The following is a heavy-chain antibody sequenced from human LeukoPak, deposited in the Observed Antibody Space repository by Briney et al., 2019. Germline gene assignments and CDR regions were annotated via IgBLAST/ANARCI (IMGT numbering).Heavy chain of an antibody. CDR2: MGVSGDNV. CDR1: GFTFSAYG. V-gene: IGHV3-23*01. J-gene: IGHJ3*02. CDR3: AKDPNGDYVGAFDT. Sequence: GGSLRLSCAASGFTFSAYGVTWVRQAPGKGLEWVSSMGVSGDNVHYADSVKGRFATSRDNSKNTLYLQMNSLRAEDAAVYYCAKDPNGDYVGAFDTWGQGTMVIVSS. D-gene: IGHD4-17*01.